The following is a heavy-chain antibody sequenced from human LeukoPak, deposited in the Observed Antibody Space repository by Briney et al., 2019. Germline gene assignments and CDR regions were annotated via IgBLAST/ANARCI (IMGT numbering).Heavy chain of an antibody. Sequence: KSSETLSLTCTVSGGSISSYCWSWIRQPPGKGLEWIGNIYYSGSTYYNPSLKSRVTISVDTSKNHFSLKLNSVTAADTALYYCARLGYCSSASCGPLDYWGQGTLVTVSS. V-gene: IGHV4-39*02. D-gene: IGHD2-2*01. CDR2: IYYSGST. CDR1: GGSISSYC. J-gene: IGHJ4*02. CDR3: ARLGYCSSASCGPLDY.